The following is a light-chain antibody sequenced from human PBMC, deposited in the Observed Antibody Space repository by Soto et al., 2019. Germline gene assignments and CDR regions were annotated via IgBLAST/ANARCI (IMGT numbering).Light chain of an antibody. CDR1: SSDVGGYNY. CDR3: SSYTCSSSLLYV. J-gene: IGLJ1*01. CDR2: DVS. V-gene: IGLV2-14*01. Sequence: QSALTQPASVSGSPGQSITISCTGTSSDVGGYNYVSWYQQHPGKAPKLMIYDVSNRPSGVSNRFSGSKSGNTASLTISGLQAEDEADSYCSSYTCSSSLLYVFGTGTKVTVL.